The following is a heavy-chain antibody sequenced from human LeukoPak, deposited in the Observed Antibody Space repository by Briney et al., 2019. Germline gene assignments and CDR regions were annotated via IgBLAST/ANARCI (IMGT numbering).Heavy chain of an antibody. CDR3: ARTRGSGTGSYYFDY. CDR1: GFTFSSYS. CDR2: ISGSGGST. J-gene: IGHJ4*02. Sequence: GGSLRLSCAASGFTFSSYSMNWVRQAPGKGLEWVSAISGSGGSTYYADSVKGRFTISRDNAKNSLYLQMNSLRAEDTAVYYCARTRGSGTGSYYFDYWGQGILVTVSS. D-gene: IGHD3-10*01. V-gene: IGHV3-21*01.